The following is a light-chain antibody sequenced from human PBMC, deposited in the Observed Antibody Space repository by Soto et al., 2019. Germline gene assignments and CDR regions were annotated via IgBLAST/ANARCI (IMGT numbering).Light chain of an antibody. CDR3: CSYAGSDTLI. Sequence: QSPLSQPHSGSGSLGQTGTISCTGSSSDVGSSNYMSWYQPHPGEAPKLVIYDVAQRPSRVPDRLSGSRSGKTASLTISGLQPDDEADYYCCSYAGSDTLIFGSGPKVTVL. J-gene: IGLJ1*01. V-gene: IGLV2-11*01. CDR1: SSDVGSSNY. CDR2: DVA.